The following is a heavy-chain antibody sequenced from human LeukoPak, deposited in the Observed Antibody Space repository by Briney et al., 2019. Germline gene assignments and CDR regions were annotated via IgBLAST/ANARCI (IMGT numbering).Heavy chain of an antibody. J-gene: IGHJ4*02. V-gene: IGHV4-39*01. CDR1: GGSISSSSYY. CDR3: MGYYYDSSGFASDY. CDR2: IYYSGST. Sequence: SETLSLTCTVSGGSISSSSYYWGWIRQPPGKGLEWIGSIYYSGSTYYNPSLKSRVTISVDTSKNQFSLKLSSVTAADTAVYYCMGYYYDSSGFASDYWGQGTLVTVSS. D-gene: IGHD3-22*01.